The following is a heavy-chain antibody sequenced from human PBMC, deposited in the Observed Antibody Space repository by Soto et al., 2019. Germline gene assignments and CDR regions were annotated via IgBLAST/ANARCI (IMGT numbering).Heavy chain of an antibody. CDR1: GFTFSNYN. Sequence: EVQLVESGGGLVQPGGSLRLSCAASGFTFSNYNINWVRQAPGKGLEWVSSIRSRSIDMYYADSVKGRFTISRDDAKNSLSLQMNGLRAEDTAVYFCVRESYPAKAFDIWGQGTMVTVSS. J-gene: IGHJ3*02. CDR3: VRESYPAKAFDI. D-gene: IGHD2-2*01. V-gene: IGHV3-21*01. CDR2: IRSRSIDM.